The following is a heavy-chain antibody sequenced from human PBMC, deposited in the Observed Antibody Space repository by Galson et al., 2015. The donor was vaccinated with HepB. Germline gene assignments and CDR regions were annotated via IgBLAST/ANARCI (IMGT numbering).Heavy chain of an antibody. CDR3: ARDPSGSYWGRWFDL. CDR2: TCYRSKWYN. D-gene: IGHD1-26*01. Sequence: CAISGDSVSSNSAAWNWIRQSPSRGLEWLGRTCYRSKWYNDYGESVKSRMTIKPDTSKNEFSLQLNSVTPEDTAVYYCARDPSGSYWGRWFDLWGQGIPVTVS. V-gene: IGHV6-1*01. J-gene: IGHJ5*02. CDR1: GDSVSSNSAA.